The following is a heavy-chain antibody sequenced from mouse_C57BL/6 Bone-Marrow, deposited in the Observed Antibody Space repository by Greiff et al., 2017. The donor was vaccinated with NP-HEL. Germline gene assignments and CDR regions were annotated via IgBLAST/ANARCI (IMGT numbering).Heavy chain of an antibody. CDR3: AREENWDGFAY. D-gene: IGHD4-1*01. CDR2: IDPSDSYT. J-gene: IGHJ3*01. CDR1: GYTFTSYW. V-gene: IGHV1-69*01. Sequence: QVHLQQPGAELVMPGASVKLSCKASGYTFTSYWMHWVKQRPGQGLEWIGEIDPSDSYTNYNQKFKGKSTLTVDKSSSTAYMQLSSLTSEDSAVYYCAREENWDGFAYWGQGTLVTVSA.